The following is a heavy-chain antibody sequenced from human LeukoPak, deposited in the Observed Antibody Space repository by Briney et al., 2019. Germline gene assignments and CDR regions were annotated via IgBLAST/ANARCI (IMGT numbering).Heavy chain of an antibody. Sequence: ASVKVSCKASGYTFTSYGISWVRQAPGQGLEWLGWISAYNGNTNYAQKLQGRVTMTTDTSTSRAYMELRSLRSEDTAVYYCARDPIKARQQLVQYYYYYYMDVWGKGTTVTVSS. CDR1: GYTFTSYG. D-gene: IGHD6-13*01. V-gene: IGHV1-18*01. J-gene: IGHJ6*03. CDR3: ARDPIKARQQLVQYYYYYYMDV. CDR2: ISAYNGNT.